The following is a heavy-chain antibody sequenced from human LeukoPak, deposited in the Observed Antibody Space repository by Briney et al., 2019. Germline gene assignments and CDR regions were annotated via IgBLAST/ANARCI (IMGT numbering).Heavy chain of an antibody. V-gene: IGHV4-39*07. D-gene: IGHD2-15*01. J-gene: IGHJ5*02. Sequence: SETLSLTCTVSGGSISSSSYYWGWIRQPPGKGLEWIGSIYYSGSTYYNPSLKSRVTISVDTSKNQFSLKLSSVTAADTAVYYCARVPAGPIVVVVAAGWFDPWGQGTLVTVSS. CDR2: IYYSGST. CDR1: GGSISSSSYY. CDR3: ARVPAGPIVVVVAAGWFDP.